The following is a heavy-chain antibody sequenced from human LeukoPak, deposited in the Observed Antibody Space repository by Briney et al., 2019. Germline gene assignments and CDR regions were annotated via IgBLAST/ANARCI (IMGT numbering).Heavy chain of an antibody. J-gene: IGHJ4*02. Sequence: ASVKVSCKASGYTFTGYYLHWVRQAPGQGLEWMGRINPNSGGTNYAQKFQGRVTMTRDTSITTAYMELSRLRSDDTAVYYCAPADYGDSWYWGQGTLVTVSS. CDR3: APADYGDSWY. V-gene: IGHV1-2*06. CDR2: INPNSGGT. CDR1: GYTFTGYY. D-gene: IGHD4-17*01.